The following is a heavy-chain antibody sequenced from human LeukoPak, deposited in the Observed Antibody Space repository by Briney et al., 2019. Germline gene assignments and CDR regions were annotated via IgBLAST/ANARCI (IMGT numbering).Heavy chain of an antibody. CDR3: ARVGREGLWLADFDY. Sequence: GASVKVSCKASGYSFTSYYMHWVRQAPGQGLEWMGFINPSGSSAAYAQKFQGRVTMTRDMSTSTVYMELSSLRSEDTAVYYCARVGREGLWLADFDYWGQGTLVTVSS. CDR1: GYSFTSYY. CDR2: INPSGSSA. V-gene: IGHV1-46*01. D-gene: IGHD5-12*01. J-gene: IGHJ4*02.